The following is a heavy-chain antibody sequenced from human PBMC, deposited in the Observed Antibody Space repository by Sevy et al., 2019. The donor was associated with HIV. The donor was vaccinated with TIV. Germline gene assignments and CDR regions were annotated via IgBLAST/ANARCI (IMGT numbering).Heavy chain of an antibody. CDR3: AKVAAGGFDY. J-gene: IGHJ4*02. Sequence: GGSLRLSCAASGFTLSSYVMHWVRQATGKGLEWVSAIGTAGDTYYPGSVKGRFTISRENAKNSLYLQMNSLRVGDTAVYYCAKVAAGGFDYWGQGTLVTVSS. CDR1: GFTLSSYV. CDR2: IGTAGDT. V-gene: IGHV3-13*01. D-gene: IGHD3-10*01.